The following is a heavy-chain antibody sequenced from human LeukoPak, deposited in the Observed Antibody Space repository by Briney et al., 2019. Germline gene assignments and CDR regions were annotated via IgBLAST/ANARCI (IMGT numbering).Heavy chain of an antibody. J-gene: IGHJ4*02. V-gene: IGHV3-33*01. CDR1: GFTFSSYG. D-gene: IGHD3-10*01. CDR3: ARDYYGSGNLGN. CDR2: IWYDGSNK. Sequence: PGGSLRLSCAASGFTFSSYGMHWVRQAPGKGLEWVAVIWYDGSNKYYADSVKGRFTISRDNSKNTLYLQMNSLRAEDTAVYYCARDYYGSGNLGNWGQGTLVTVSS.